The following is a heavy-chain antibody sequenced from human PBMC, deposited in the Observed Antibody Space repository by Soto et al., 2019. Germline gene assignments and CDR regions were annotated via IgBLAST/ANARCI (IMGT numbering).Heavy chain of an antibody. Sequence: EVQLVESGGGLVQPGGSLRLSCAVSGVTFSNFAMNWVRQAPGKGLEWVSGISHSGTSTYYADSVKGRFTISRDNSKNTLYLQMNSLRAEDTALYYCAKGSWVHHGSEGGNWLDPWGQGTLVTVSS. D-gene: IGHD3-10*01. CDR2: ISHSGTST. V-gene: IGHV3-23*04. CDR1: GVTFSNFA. J-gene: IGHJ5*02. CDR3: AKGSWVHHGSEGGNWLDP.